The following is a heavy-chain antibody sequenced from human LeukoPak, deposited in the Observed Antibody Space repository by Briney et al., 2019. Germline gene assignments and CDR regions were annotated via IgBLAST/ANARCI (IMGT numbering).Heavy chain of an antibody. CDR1: GYTFTSYG. J-gene: IGHJ6*03. CDR2: IITYNGNT. Sequence: ASVKVSCKTSGYTFTSYGLSWVRQAPGQGLEWMGCIITYNGNTSYSQKLQGRVTMTTDTSTSTAYMELRSLRSDDTAVYYCAKTTVTSEEYFYYYMDVWGKGTTVTVSS. V-gene: IGHV1-18*01. CDR3: AKTTVTSEEYFYYYMDV. D-gene: IGHD4-17*01.